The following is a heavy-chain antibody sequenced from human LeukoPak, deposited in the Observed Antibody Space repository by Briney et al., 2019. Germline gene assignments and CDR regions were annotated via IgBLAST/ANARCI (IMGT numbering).Heavy chain of an antibody. D-gene: IGHD1-26*01. J-gene: IGHJ4*02. CDR3: ARDKVGATLVVDY. CDR1: GGSISSGDYY. CDR2: IYYSGST. Sequence: PSETLSLTCTVSGGSISSGDYYWSWVRQPPGKGLEWIGYIYYSGSTYYNPSLKSRVTISVDTSKNQFSLKLSPVTAADTAVYYCARDKVGATLVVDYWGQGTLVTVSS. V-gene: IGHV4-30-4*08.